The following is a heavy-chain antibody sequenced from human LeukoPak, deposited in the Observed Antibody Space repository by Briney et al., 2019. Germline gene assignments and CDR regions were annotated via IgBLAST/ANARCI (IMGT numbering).Heavy chain of an antibody. CDR1: GFTFSSYA. J-gene: IGHJ5*02. D-gene: IGHD6-13*01. CDR3: AKHEQQLVLGWFDP. V-gene: IGHV3-23*01. CDR2: ISGSGGST. Sequence: GGSLRLSCAASGFTFSSYAMSWVRQAPGKGLEWVSAISGSGGSTYYADSVKGRFTISRDNSKDTLYLQMNSLRAEDTAVYYCAKHEQQLVLGWFDPWGQGTLVTVSS.